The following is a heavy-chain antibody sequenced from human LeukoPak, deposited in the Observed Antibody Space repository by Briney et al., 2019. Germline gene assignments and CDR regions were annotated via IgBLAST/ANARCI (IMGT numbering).Heavy chain of an antibody. CDR2: ISYDGSNK. V-gene: IGHV3-30*04. CDR3: ARDTYGYDY. J-gene: IGHJ4*02. Sequence: PGGSLRLSCAASGFIFSNDAMHWVRQAPGKGLEWLIFISYDGSNKYYADSVKGRFTISRDNSKNTLYLQMNSLRAEDTAVYYCARDTYGYDYWGQGTLVTGSS. CDR1: GFIFSNDA. D-gene: IGHD5-18*01.